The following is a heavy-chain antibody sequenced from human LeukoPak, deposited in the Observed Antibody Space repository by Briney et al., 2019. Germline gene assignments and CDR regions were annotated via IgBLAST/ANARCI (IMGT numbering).Heavy chain of an antibody. CDR1: GLTLSSYD. V-gene: IGHV3-13*01. CDR2: IGTAGDT. Sequence: GGSLRLSCAASGLTLSSYDMHWVRQATGKGLEWVSAIGTAGDTYYPGSVKGRFTISRENAKNSLYLQMNSLRAGDTAVYYCARDRGGWFDPWGQGTLVTVSS. D-gene: IGHD3-10*01. J-gene: IGHJ5*02. CDR3: ARDRGGWFDP.